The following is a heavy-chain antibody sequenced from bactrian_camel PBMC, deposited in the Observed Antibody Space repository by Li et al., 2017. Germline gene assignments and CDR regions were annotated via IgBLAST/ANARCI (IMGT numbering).Heavy chain of an antibody. V-gene: IGHV3S7*01. CDR1: GFTFSGYG. Sequence: HVQLVESGGGLVQPGGSLRLSCAASGFTFSGYGMSWVRQAPGKGLEWVSGINKDGSNTNYADSVKGRATISRDNAKNTVTLLLNSLKSEDTALYYCARVDVDAMAYWGQGTQVTVS. J-gene: IGHJ7*01. D-gene: IGHD1*01. CDR2: INKDGSNT.